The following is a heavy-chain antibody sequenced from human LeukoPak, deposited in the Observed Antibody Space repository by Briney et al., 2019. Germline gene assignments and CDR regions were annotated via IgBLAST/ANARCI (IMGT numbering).Heavy chain of an antibody. CDR1: GYTFTGYY. Sequence: ASVKVSCKASGYTFTGYYMHWVRQAPGQGLEWMGGINPNSGGTNYAQKFQGRVTMTRDTSISTAYMELSRLRSDDTAVYYCACRYCSSTSCPEVDYWGQGTLVTVSS. V-gene: IGHV1-2*02. D-gene: IGHD2-2*01. CDR3: ACRYCSSTSCPEVDY. CDR2: INPNSGGT. J-gene: IGHJ4*02.